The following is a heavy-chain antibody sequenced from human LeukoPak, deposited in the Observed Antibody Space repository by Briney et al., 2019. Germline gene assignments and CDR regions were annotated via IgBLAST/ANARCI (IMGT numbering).Heavy chain of an antibody. J-gene: IGHJ4*02. D-gene: IGHD5-18*01. CDR1: GYTFTGYY. CDR2: INPNSGGT. Sequence: ASVKVSCKASGYTFTGYYMHWVRQAPGQGLEWMGWINPNSGGTNYAQKFQGRVTMTRDTSISTAYMELSRLRSDDTVVYYCAREAGYSYGYRCWDYWGQGTLVTVSS. V-gene: IGHV1-2*02. CDR3: AREAGYSYGYRCWDY.